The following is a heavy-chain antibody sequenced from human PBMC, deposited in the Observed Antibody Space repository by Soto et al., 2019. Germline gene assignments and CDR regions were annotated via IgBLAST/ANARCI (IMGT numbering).Heavy chain of an antibody. D-gene: IGHD2-15*01. J-gene: IGHJ4*02. CDR2: ISAYNGNT. CDR3: ARDFLFHCSGGSCYSDY. CDR1: GYTFTSYG. Sequence: ASVTVSCQASGYTFTSYGISWVRQAPGQGLEWMGWISAYNGNTNYAQKLQGRVTMTTDTSTSTAYMELRSLRSDDTAVYYCARDFLFHCSGGSCYSDYWGQGTLVTVSS. V-gene: IGHV1-18*01.